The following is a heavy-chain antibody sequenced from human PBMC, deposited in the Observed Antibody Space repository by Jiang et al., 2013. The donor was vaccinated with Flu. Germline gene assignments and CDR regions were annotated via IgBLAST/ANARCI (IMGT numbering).Heavy chain of an antibody. J-gene: IGHJ4*02. Sequence: LKSRVTISVDTSKNQFSLKLSSVTAADTAVYYCARAKNNYDFWSGYYMGFDYWGQGTLVTVSS. V-gene: IGHV4-34*01. D-gene: IGHD3-3*01. CDR3: ARAKNNYDFWSGYYMGFDY.